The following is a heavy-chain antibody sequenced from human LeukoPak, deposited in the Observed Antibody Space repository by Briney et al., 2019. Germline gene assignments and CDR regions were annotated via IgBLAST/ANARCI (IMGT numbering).Heavy chain of an antibody. CDR1: GGSISSYY. V-gene: IGHV4-59*12. D-gene: IGHD2-2*02. Sequence: SETLSLTCTVSGGSISSYYWSWIRQPPGKGLEWIGYIYYSGSTNYNPSLKSRVTISVDTSKNQFSLKLSSVTAADTAVYYCASIPSRYQLLYSDYYYMDVWGKGTTVTVSS. CDR2: IYYSGST. J-gene: IGHJ6*03. CDR3: ASIPSRYQLLYSDYYYMDV.